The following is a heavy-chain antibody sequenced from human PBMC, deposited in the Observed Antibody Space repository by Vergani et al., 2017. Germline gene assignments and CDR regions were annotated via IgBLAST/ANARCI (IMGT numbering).Heavy chain of an antibody. CDR3: AKGGWNYWFDS. Sequence: EVQLVESGGGLVQPGGSLRLSCAASGFTFTSHWMSWVRQTPGKGLQWVANIKQDGSEKYYVDSVEGRFTISRDNAKRSVYLQMTSLRAEDTAIYYCAKGGWNYWFDSWGQGTLVIVS. CDR1: GFTFTSHW. CDR2: IKQDGSEK. D-gene: IGHD1-1*01. J-gene: IGHJ5*01. V-gene: IGHV3-7*03.